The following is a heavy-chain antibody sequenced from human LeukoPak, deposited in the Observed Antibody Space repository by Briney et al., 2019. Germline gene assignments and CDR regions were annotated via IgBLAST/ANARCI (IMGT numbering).Heavy chain of an antibody. Sequence: PGGSLRLSCAASGFTFSSYGMHWVRQAPGKGLEWVAFIRYDGSNKYYADSVKGRFTISRDNSKNTLYLQMNSLRAEDTAVYYCARESGGYYGSGSSFDYWGQGTLVTVSS. CDR3: ARESGGYYGSGSSFDY. V-gene: IGHV3-30*02. J-gene: IGHJ4*02. CDR1: GFTFSSYG. D-gene: IGHD3-10*01. CDR2: IRYDGSNK.